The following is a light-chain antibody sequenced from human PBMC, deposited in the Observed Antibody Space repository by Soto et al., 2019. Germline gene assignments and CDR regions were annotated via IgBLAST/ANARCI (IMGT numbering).Light chain of an antibody. CDR3: QQYGSSPPVT. V-gene: IGKV1-5*01. J-gene: IGKJ4*01. CDR2: DAS. CDR1: QSISSW. Sequence: DIQMTQSPSTLSASVGDRVTITCRASQSISSWLAWYQQKPGKAPKLLIYDASSLESGVPSRFSGSGSGTDFTLTISRLEPEDFAVYYCQQYGSSPPVTFGGGTKVDIK.